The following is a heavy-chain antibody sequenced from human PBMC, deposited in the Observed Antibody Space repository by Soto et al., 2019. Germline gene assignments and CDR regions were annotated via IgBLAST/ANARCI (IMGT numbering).Heavy chain of an antibody. CDR3: ARGPLVVLNYCES. J-gene: IGHJ4*02. Sequence: QVQLVQSGTEVKKPGSSVKVSCKASGGTFRNYPINWVRQAPGQGLEWMGSIFPLTDIPDYAQNFQARLTISADKSTSTAYMELSSRTSDDTAMYFCARGPLVVLNYCESWGQGTLGTVSS. CDR1: GGTFRNYP. V-gene: IGHV1-69*02. CDR2: IFPLTDIP.